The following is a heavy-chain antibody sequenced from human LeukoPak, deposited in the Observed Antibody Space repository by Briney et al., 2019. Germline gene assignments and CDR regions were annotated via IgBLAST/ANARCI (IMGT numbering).Heavy chain of an antibody. CDR3: ASMAEEKYCSGGSCSWGTR. CDR2: MNPNSGNT. V-gene: IGHV1-8*01. Sequence: ALVKVSCKASGYTFTSYDINWVRQATGQGLEWMGWMNPNSGNTGYAQKFQGRVTMTRNTSISTAYMELSSLRSEDTAVYYCASMAEEKYCSGGSCSWGTRWGQGTLVTVSS. D-gene: IGHD2-15*01. J-gene: IGHJ4*02. CDR1: GYTFTSYD.